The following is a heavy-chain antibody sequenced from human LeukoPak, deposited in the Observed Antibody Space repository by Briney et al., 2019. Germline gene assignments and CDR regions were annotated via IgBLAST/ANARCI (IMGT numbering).Heavy chain of an antibody. CDR2: IYYSGST. CDR3: ARGDYDSSHTNAFDI. CDR1: GGSISSGGYY. J-gene: IGHJ3*02. D-gene: IGHD3-22*01. Sequence: SETLSLTCTVSGGSISSGGYYWSWIRQHPGKGLEWIGYIYYSGSTYYNPSLKSRVTISVDTSKNQFSLKLSSVTAADTAVYYCARGDYDSSHTNAFDIWGQGTMVTVSS. V-gene: IGHV4-31*03.